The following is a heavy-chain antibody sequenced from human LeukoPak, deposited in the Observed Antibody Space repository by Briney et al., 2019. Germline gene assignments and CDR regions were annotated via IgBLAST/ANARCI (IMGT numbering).Heavy chain of an antibody. CDR1: GYTFTGYY. CDR3: ARDTYQYYYGSGSYYNFDY. J-gene: IGHJ4*02. D-gene: IGHD3-10*01. Sequence: GASVKVSCKASGYTFTGYYMHWVRQAPGQGLEWMGWINPNSGGTNYAQKLQGRVTMTTDTSTSTAYMELRSLRSDDTAVYYCARDTYQYYYGSGSYYNFDYWGQGTLVTVSS. V-gene: IGHV1-2*02. CDR2: INPNSGGT.